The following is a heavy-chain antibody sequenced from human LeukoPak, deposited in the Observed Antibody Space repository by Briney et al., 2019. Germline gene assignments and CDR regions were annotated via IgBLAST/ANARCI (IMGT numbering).Heavy chain of an antibody. CDR2: ISGSGGST. V-gene: IGHV3-23*01. Sequence: GGSLRLSCAASGFTFSSYAMSWVRQAPGKGLEWVSGISGSGGSTYYTDSVKGRFTISRDNSKNTLYLQMNSLRAEDTAVYYCAKDKMEMPTWGCFDYWGQGTLVTVSS. J-gene: IGHJ4*02. CDR1: GFTFSSYA. D-gene: IGHD5-24*01. CDR3: AKDKMEMPTWGCFDY.